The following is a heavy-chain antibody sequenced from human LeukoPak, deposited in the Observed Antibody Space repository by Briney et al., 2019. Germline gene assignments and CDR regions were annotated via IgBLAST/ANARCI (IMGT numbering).Heavy chain of an antibody. CDR1: GFTVSSNY. CDR3: AGRIATAGSVDY. Sequence: GGSLRLSCAASGFTVSSNYMSWGRQAPGKGLEWVSVIYSSGSTYYADSVKGRFTISRDNSKNTLHLQMNTLRAEDTAVYYCAGRIATAGSVDYWGQGTLVTVSS. J-gene: IGHJ4*02. V-gene: IGHV3-53*01. CDR2: IYSSGST. D-gene: IGHD6-13*01.